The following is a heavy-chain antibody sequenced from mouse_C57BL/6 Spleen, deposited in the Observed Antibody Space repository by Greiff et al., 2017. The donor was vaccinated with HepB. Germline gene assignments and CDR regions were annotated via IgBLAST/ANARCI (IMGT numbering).Heavy chain of an antibody. J-gene: IGHJ1*03. CDR2: ISYDGSN. CDR3: ARDPGQYYYGSSYFWYFDV. CDR1: GYSITSGYY. D-gene: IGHD1-1*01. Sequence: VQLKESGPGLVKPSQSLSLTCSVTGYSITSGYYWNWIRQFPGNTLEWMGYISYDGSNNYNPSLKNRISITRDTSKNQFFLKLNSVTTEDTATYYCARDPGQYYYGSSYFWYFDVWGTGTTVTVSS. V-gene: IGHV3-6*01.